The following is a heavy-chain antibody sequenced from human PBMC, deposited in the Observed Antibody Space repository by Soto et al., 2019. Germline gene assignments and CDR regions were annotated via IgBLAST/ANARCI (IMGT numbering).Heavy chain of an antibody. J-gene: IGHJ6*02. CDR1: GFTFSSYG. CDR2: IYSGGST. CDR3: AREQQLVFITYYYYGMAV. Sequence: PGGSLRLSCAASGFTFSSYGMHWVRQAPGKGLEWVSVIYSGGSTYYADSVKGRFTISRDNSKNTLYLQMNSLRAEDTAVYYCAREQQLVFITYYYYGMAVWGQGTTVTVSS. D-gene: IGHD6-13*01. V-gene: IGHV3-66*01.